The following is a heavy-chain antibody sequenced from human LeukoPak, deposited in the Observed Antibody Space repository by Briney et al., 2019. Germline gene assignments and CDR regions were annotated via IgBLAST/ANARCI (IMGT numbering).Heavy chain of an antibody. V-gene: IGHV3-73*01. CDR2: IRSKANSYAT. CDR1: GFTFSGSA. J-gene: IGHJ4*02. D-gene: IGHD2-2*03. CDR3: TSLGYCSSTGCSDFDY. Sequence: PGGSLKLSCAASGFTFSGSAMHWVRQASGKGLEWVGRIRSKANSYATAYAASVKGRFTISRDDSKNTAYMQMNSLKTEDTAVYYCTSLGYCSSTGCSDFDYWGQGTLVTVSS.